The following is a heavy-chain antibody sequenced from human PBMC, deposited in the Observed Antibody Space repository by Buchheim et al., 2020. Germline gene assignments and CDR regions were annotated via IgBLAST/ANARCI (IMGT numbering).Heavy chain of an antibody. CDR2: ISGSGGST. J-gene: IGHJ4*02. CDR3: AKDHTESSSFFWSY. CDR1: GFTFSSYT. V-gene: IGHV3-23*01. Sequence: EVQLLESGGGLVQPGGSLRLSCAASGFTFSSYTMSWVRQAPGKGLEWVSAISGSGGSTYYADSVKGRFTISRDNSKNTLYLQMNRLRGEDTAGYYCAKDHTESSSFFWSYWGQGTL. D-gene: IGHD2-2*01.